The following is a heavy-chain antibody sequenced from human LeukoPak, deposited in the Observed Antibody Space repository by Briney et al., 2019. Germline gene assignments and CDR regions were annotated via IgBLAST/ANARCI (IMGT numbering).Heavy chain of an antibody. V-gene: IGHV4-59*01. CDR2: IYYSGST. CDR3: ARAAGGGHIVVVTAIPYNWFDP. Sequence: SETLSLTCTVSGGSISSYYWSWIRQPPGKGLEWIGYIYYSGSTNYNPSLKSRVTISVDTSKNQFSLKLSSVTAADTAVYYCARAAGGGHIVVVTAIPYNWFDPWGQGTLVTVSS. CDR1: GGSISSYY. J-gene: IGHJ5*02. D-gene: IGHD2-21*02.